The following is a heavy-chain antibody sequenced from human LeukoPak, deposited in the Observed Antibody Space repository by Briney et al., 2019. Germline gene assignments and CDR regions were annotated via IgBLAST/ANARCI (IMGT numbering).Heavy chain of an antibody. CDR1: GDSISSSSYY. V-gene: IGHV4-39*01. D-gene: IGHD1-14*01. J-gene: IGHJ4*02. CDR2: IYYNGTT. Sequence: AETLTLTCTVSGDSISSSSYYGGWIRQPPGKGLEWIGSIYYNGTTYYNPSLKSRVTISVGRSMYHFFLNLISETDADTAVYYCVRHRRYNTGSEEFAIWGQGTMVTVSS. CDR3: VRHRRYNTGSEEFAI.